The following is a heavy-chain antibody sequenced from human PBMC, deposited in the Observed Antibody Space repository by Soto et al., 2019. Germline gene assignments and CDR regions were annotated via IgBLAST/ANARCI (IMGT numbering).Heavy chain of an antibody. CDR3: GKGGGWFDP. Sequence: EVQLVESGGGLVEPGRSLRLSGAASGFTFDDYAMHWVRQAPGKGLEWVSGISWSSGRIGYADSVKGRFTNSGDNAKNSQYMEMNSLRGEDTGFYYWGKGGGWFDPWGQGTLVTVSS. CDR1: GFTFDDYA. J-gene: IGHJ5*02. V-gene: IGHV3-9*01. CDR2: ISWSSGRI. D-gene: IGHD3-16*01.